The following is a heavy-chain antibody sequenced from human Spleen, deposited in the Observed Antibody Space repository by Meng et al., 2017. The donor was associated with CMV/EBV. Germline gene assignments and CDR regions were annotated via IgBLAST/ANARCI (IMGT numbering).Heavy chain of an antibody. J-gene: IGHJ4*02. CDR3: ARDRATRAYYFDY. V-gene: IGHV1-18*01. CDR2: ISAYNANT. CDR1: GYTFTNYG. Sequence: ASGYTFTNYGISWVRQAPGQGLEWMGGISAYNANTNYAQKLQGRVTMTTDTSTSTAYMELRSLRSDDTAIYFCARDRATRAYYFDYWGQGTLVTVSS.